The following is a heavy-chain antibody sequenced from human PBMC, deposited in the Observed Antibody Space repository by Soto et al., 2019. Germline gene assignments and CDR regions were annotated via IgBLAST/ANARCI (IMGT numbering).Heavy chain of an antibody. J-gene: IGHJ6*02. CDR3: ASRCSSTSRYKVLDYYYGMDV. CDR2: INPNSGGT. Sequence: ASVKVSCKASGYTFTGYYMHWVRQAPGQGLEWMGWINPNSGGTNYAQKFQGRVTMTRDTSISTAYMELSRLRSDDTAVYYCASRCSSTSRYKVLDYYYGMDVWGQGTTVTVSS. CDR1: GYTFTGYY. V-gene: IGHV1-2*02. D-gene: IGHD2-2*02.